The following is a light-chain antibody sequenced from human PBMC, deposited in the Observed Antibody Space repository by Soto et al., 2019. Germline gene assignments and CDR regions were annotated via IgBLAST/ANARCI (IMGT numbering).Light chain of an antibody. CDR3: MQALQTPKT. J-gene: IGKJ1*01. CDR1: QSLLHSNGYNY. Sequence: DLVMTQSPLSLSVTPGEPASISCRSSQSLLHSNGYNYLDWYLQKPGQSPQLLIYLGSNRASGVPDRYSGSGSGTEFTLKISRVEAEDVGVYYCMQALQTPKTFGQGTEVEIK. CDR2: LGS. V-gene: IGKV2-28*01.